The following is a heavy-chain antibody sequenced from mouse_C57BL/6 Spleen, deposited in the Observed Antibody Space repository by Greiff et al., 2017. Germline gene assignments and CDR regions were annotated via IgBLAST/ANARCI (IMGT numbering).Heavy chain of an antibody. V-gene: IGHV1-53*01. CDR2: INPSNGGT. D-gene: IGHD2-1*01. CDR1: GYNFTSYW. Sequence: QVHVKQPGTELVKPGASVKLSCKASGYNFTSYWMHWVKQRPGQGLEWIGNINPSNGGTNYNQKFKSKATLTVDKSSSTAYMQLSSLTSEDSAVYYCATTWGVIGFAYWGQGTLVTGSA. J-gene: IGHJ3*01. CDR3: ATTWGVIGFAY.